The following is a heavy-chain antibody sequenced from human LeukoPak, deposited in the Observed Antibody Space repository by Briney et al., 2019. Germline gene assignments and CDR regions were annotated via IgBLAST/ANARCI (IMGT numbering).Heavy chain of an antibody. J-gene: IGHJ5*02. Sequence: GESLKISCKGSGYSFTSYWIGWVRQMPGKGLEWMGWMNPNSGNTGYAQKFQGRVTITRNTSISTAYMELSSLRSEDTAVYYCARGRNYDFWSGYYVHWWFDPWGQGTLVTVSS. CDR2: MNPNSGNT. V-gene: IGHV1-8*03. CDR3: ARGRNYDFWSGYYVHWWFDP. CDR1: GYSFTSYW. D-gene: IGHD3-3*01.